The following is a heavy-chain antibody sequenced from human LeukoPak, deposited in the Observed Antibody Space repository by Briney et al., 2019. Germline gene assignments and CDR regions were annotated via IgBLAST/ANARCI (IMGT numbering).Heavy chain of an antibody. CDR3: ARGDSGPLFDC. D-gene: IGHD1-26*01. CDR1: GGSFSGYY. Sequence: PSETLSLTCAVYGGSFSGYYWSWIRQPPGKGLEWIGEINHSGSTNYNPSLKSRVTISVDTSKNQFSLKLSSVTAADTAVYYCARGDSGPLFDCWGQGTLVTVSS. J-gene: IGHJ4*02. CDR2: INHSGST. V-gene: IGHV4-34*01.